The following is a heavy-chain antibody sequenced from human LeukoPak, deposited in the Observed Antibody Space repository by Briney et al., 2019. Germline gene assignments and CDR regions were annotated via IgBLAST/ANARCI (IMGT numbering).Heavy chain of an antibody. D-gene: IGHD6-13*01. CDR1: GFTLITYI. V-gene: IGHV3-21*01. J-gene: IGHJ6*02. CDR2: ISTSGSYI. Sequence: PGGSLRLSCTASGFTLITYIMIWVRQVPGKGLEWVSSISTSGSYIYYRDSVKGRFTISRDSAKNSLSLQMDSLRAEDTAVYYCVREALASSWPSYYYGMDVWGQGTTVTVSS. CDR3: VREALASSWPSYYYGMDV.